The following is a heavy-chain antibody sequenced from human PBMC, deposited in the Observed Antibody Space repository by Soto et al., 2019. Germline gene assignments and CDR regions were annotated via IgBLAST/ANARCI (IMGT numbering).Heavy chain of an antibody. CDR1: GGSVSSGSYY. V-gene: IGHV4-61*01. Sequence: SETLSLTCTVSGGSVSSGSYYWSWIRQPPGKGLEWVGYIYYSGSTNYNPSLKSRVTISVDTSKNQFSLKLSSVTAADTAVYYCARDLGSPERWFDPWGQGTLVTVSS. CDR2: IYYSGST. J-gene: IGHJ5*02. CDR3: ARDLGSPERWFDP.